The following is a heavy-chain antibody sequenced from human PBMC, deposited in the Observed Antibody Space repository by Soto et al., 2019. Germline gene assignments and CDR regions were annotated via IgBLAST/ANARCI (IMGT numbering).Heavy chain of an antibody. V-gene: IGHV4-31*03. J-gene: IGHJ6*02. CDR3: AREFRELLKGRYYYGMDV. CDR1: GGSISSGGCY. Sequence: SETLSLTCTVSGGSISSGGCYWSWIRQHPGKGLEWIGYIYYSGSTYYNPSLKSRVTISVDTSKNQFSLKLSSVTAADTAVYYCAREFRELLKGRYYYGMDVWGQGTTVTVYS. CDR2: IYYSGST. D-gene: IGHD3-10*01.